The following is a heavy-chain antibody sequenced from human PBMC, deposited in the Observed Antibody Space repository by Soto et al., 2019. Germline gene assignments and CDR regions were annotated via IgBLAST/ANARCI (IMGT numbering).Heavy chain of an antibody. V-gene: IGHV1-69*13. Sequence: GASVKVSCKASGGTFSSYAISWVRQAPGQGLEWMGGIIPIFGTANYAQKFQGRVTITADESTSTAYMELSSLRSEDTAVYYCARGVTMIDHPEYYFDYWGQGTLVTVSS. CDR3: ARGVTMIDHPEYYFDY. J-gene: IGHJ4*02. CDR2: IIPIFGTA. D-gene: IGHD3-22*01. CDR1: GGTFSSYA.